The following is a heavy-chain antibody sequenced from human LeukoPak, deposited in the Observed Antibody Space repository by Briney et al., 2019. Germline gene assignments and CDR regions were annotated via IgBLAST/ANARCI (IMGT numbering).Heavy chain of an antibody. Sequence: GGSLRLSCAASGFTFSSYAMSWVRQAPGKGLEWVSAISGSGGSTYYADSVKGRFTISRDNSKNTLYLQINSLRAEDTAVYYCAKDRSRYYDFWSGYYSGYNWFDPWGQGTLVTVSS. D-gene: IGHD3-3*01. V-gene: IGHV3-23*01. J-gene: IGHJ5*02. CDR2: ISGSGGST. CDR1: GFTFSSYA. CDR3: AKDRSRYYDFWSGYYSGYNWFDP.